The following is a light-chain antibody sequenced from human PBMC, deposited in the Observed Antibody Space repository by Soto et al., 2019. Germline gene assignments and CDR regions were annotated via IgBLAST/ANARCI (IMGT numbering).Light chain of an antibody. V-gene: IGKV3-11*01. CDR2: DAS. CDR3: QHRSSWPLT. CDR1: QSVNNY. J-gene: IGKJ4*01. Sequence: EIVLTQSPATLSVSPGERATLSCRASQSVNNYLAWYQQKPGQAPRLLIYDASNGATGIPARFSGSGSGTDFTLTISSLEPEDFAVYYCQHRSSWPLTLGGGTKVEIK.